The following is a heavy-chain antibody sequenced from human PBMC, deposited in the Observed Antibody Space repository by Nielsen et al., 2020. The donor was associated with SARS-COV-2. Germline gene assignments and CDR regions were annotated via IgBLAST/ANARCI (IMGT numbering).Heavy chain of an antibody. V-gene: IGHV1-24*01. CDR2: FDPEDGET. D-gene: IGHD2-8*01. CDR1: GYTLTELS. CDR3: ATAMLYMPEYFQH. Sequence: ASVKVSCKVSGYTLTELSMHWVRQAPGKGLEWMGGFDPEDGETIYAQKFQGRVTMTEDTSIDTAYMELSSLRSEDTAVYYCATAMLYMPEYFQHWGQGTLVTVSS. J-gene: IGHJ1*01.